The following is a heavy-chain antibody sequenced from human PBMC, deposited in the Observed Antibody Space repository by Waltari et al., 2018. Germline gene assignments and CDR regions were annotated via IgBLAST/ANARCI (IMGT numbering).Heavy chain of an antibody. CDR3: ARDLSGSGVPYYYYGMDV. CDR1: GGSISSYY. J-gene: IGHJ6*02. V-gene: IGHV4-59*01. Sequence: QVQLQESGPGLVKPSETLSLTCTVSGGSISSYYWSWIRQPPGKGLEWIGYIYYSGSTNYNPSLKRRVTISVDTSKNQFSLKLSSVTAADTAVYYCARDLSGSGVPYYYYGMDVWGQGTTVTVSS. CDR2: IYYSGST. D-gene: IGHD3-10*01.